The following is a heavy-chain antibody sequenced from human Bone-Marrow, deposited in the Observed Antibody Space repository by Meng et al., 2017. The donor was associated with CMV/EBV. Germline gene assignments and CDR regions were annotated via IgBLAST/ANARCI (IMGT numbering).Heavy chain of an antibody. D-gene: IGHD6-13*01. V-gene: IGHV4-34*01. CDR3: ARGRTAAGATTTTFDY. Sequence: QVQLQQWGGGLLKPSETLSLTFAVYGGSFSGYYWSWIRQPPGKGLEWIGEINHSGSTNYNPSLKSRVTISVDTSKNQFSLKLSSVTAADTAVYYCARGRTAAGATTTTFDYWGQGTLVTVSS. CDR2: INHSGST. J-gene: IGHJ4*02. CDR1: GGSFSGYY.